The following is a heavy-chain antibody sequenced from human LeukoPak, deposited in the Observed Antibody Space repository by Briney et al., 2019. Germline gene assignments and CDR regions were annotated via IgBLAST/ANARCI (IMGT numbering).Heavy chain of an antibody. J-gene: IGHJ5*02. V-gene: IGHV5-51*01. CDR1: AYSFTNYW. Sequence: GESLKISCKGGAYSFTNYWIVWVRQMPGKGLEWMGVIYYDDSETQYSPSFQGQVTISVDKSISTVYLQWSALKASDSAIYYCARLKQYDGNWFDPWGQGTLVTVSS. CDR3: ARLKQYDGNWFDP. D-gene: IGHD2/OR15-2a*01. CDR2: IYYDDSET.